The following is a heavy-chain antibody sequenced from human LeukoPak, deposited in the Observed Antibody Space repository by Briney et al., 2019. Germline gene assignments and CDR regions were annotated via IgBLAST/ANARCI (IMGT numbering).Heavy chain of an antibody. J-gene: IGHJ4*02. CDR2: IRYDGSNK. CDR3: AKDAELWYGVSYFES. CDR1: GFTFGSYG. V-gene: IGHV3-30*02. Sequence: PGGSLRLSCAASGFTFGSYGMHWVRQAPGKGLEWVAFIRYDGSNKYYAESVKGRFTISRDNSKNTLYLQMNSLRAEDTAVYYCAKDAELWYGVSYFESWGQGTLVTVSS. D-gene: IGHD3-10*01.